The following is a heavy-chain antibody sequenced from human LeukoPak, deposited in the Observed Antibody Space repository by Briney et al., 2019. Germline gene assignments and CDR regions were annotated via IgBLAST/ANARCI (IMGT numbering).Heavy chain of an antibody. Sequence: SVKVSCKASGGTFSSYAISWVRQAPGQGLEWMGRIIPILGIANYAQKFQVRVTITADKSTSTAYMELSSLRSEDTAVYYCASKEYYYDSSGYHDAFDIWGQGTMVTVSS. CDR1: GGTFSSYA. D-gene: IGHD3-22*01. V-gene: IGHV1-69*04. J-gene: IGHJ3*02. CDR2: IIPILGIA. CDR3: ASKEYYYDSSGYHDAFDI.